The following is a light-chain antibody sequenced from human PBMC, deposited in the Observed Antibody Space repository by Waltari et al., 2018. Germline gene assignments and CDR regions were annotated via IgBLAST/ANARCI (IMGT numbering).Light chain of an antibody. V-gene: IGLV2-23*02. CDR3: CSYAGLGIYV. CDR2: EVT. CDR1: SSYVGNYNL. J-gene: IGLJ1*01. Sequence: QSALTQPASVSGSPGQSITLPCPGPSSYVGNYNLVSWYQHYPGKAPKLMVYEVTKRTSGVSDRFSGSKSGNTASLTIYGLQSEDEADYYCCSYAGLGIYVFGTGTKVTVL.